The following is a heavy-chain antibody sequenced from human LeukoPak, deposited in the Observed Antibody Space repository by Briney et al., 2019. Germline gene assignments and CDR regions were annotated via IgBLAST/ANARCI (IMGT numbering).Heavy chain of an antibody. V-gene: IGHV3-53*01. CDR2: IYSGGST. CDR3: ARDSVVEVLNLDY. CDR1: GFTVSSNY. Sequence: GGSLRLSCAASGFTVSSNYMNWVRQAPGKGLEWVSVIYSGGSTYYADSVKGRFTISRDNAKKSLYLQMNSLRDEDTAVYYCARDSVVEVLNLDYWGQGTLVTVSS. J-gene: IGHJ4*02. D-gene: IGHD1-26*01.